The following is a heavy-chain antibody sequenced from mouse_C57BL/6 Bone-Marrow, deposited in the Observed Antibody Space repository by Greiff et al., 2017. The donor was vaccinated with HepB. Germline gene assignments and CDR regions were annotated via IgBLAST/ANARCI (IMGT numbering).Heavy chain of an antibody. CDR2: IDPNSGGT. D-gene: IGHD1-1*01. Sequence: QVQLQQPGAELVKPGASVKLSCKASGYTFTSYWMHWVKQRPGRGLEWIGRIDPNSGGTKYNEKFKSKATLTVDKPSSTAYMQLSSLTSEDSAVYYCARGATVVATRGYWYFDVWGTGTTVTVSS. J-gene: IGHJ1*03. CDR1: GYTFTSYW. V-gene: IGHV1-72*01. CDR3: ARGATVVATRGYWYFDV.